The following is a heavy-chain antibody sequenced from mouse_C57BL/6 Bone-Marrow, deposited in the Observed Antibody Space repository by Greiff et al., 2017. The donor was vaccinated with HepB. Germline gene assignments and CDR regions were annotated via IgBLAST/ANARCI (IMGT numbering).Heavy chain of an antibody. CDR2: ISSGGSYT. J-gene: IGHJ3*01. V-gene: IGHV5-6*01. Sequence: EVQLVESGGDLVKPGGSLKLSCAASGFTFSSYGMSWVRQTPDKRLEWVATISSGGSYTYYPDSVKGRFTISRDNAKNTLYLQMSSLKSEDTAMYYSARERDCFAYWGQGTLVTVSA. CDR1: GFTFSSYG. CDR3: ARERDCFAY.